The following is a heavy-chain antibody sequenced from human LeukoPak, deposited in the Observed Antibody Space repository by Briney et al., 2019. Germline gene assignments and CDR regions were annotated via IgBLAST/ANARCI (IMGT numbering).Heavy chain of an antibody. CDR1: GLIISREF. V-gene: IGHV3-53*01. CDR3: AKVATTPVWAPDY. D-gene: IGHD1-1*01. J-gene: IGHJ4*02. Sequence: GGFLRLSCAASGLIISREFMSWVRQAPGQGLEWVAIIYSDGNTVYAESVKGRFTISRDTSKNRLFLHMDSLRVEGTALYYCAKVATTPVWAPDYWGQGTLVTVSS. CDR2: IYSDGNT.